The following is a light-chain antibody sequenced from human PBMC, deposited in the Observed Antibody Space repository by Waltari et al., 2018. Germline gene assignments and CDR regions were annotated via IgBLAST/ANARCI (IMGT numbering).Light chain of an antibody. V-gene: IGLV3-19*01. CDR3: HSRDASGVGGS. CDR1: SLRRSH. Sequence: SSELTQDPAVSVAMGQTVRITCQGDSLRRSHASWYQQRPGQAPILVMYDKNNRPSGVPDRFSGSSSDNTASLTITGAQAEDEASYYCHSRDASGVGGSFGGGTKLTVL. CDR2: DKN. J-gene: IGLJ2*01.